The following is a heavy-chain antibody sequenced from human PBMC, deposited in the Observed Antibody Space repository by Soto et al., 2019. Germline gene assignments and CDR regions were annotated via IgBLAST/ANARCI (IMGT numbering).Heavy chain of an antibody. CDR3: AKERWEGYGMGV. V-gene: IGHV3-23*01. J-gene: IGHJ6*02. CDR1: GFTFNNYA. CDR2: ISSSGGST. D-gene: IGHD1-26*01. Sequence: EVQLLESDGGLVQPGGSLRLSCAASGFTFNNYAMSWVRQAPGKGLEWVSTISSSGGSTYYADSVKGRFTISRDNSKNTLYLQMNSLRAEDTAVYYCAKERWEGYGMGVWGQGTTVTVSS.